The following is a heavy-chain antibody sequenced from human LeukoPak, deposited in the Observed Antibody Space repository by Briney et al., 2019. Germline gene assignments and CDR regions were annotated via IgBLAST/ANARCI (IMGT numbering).Heavy chain of an antibody. Sequence: GGSLRLSCAASGFTFSSYSMNWVRQAPGKGLEWVSSISSSSSYIYYADSVKGRFTISRDNAKNSLYLQMNSLRAEDTAVYYCASKPSLPRGYYYWGGQGTLVTVSS. CDR1: GFTFSSYS. CDR2: ISSSSSYI. D-gene: IGHD3-22*01. J-gene: IGHJ4*02. V-gene: IGHV3-21*01. CDR3: ASKPSLPRGYYYW.